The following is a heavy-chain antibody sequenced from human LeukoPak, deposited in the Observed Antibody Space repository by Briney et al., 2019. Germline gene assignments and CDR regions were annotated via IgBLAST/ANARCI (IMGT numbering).Heavy chain of an antibody. CDR1: GYTFTGYY. D-gene: IGHD5-12*01. CDR2: INPNSGGT. CDR3: ARDLDRGDSGYVFDY. J-gene: IGHJ4*02. V-gene: IGHV1-2*02. Sequence: ASVKVSCKASGYTFTGYYMHWVRQAPGQGLEWMGWINPNSGGTNYAQKCQGRVTMTRDTSISTDYMELSRLRSDDTAVYYCARDLDRGDSGYVFDYWGQGTLVTVSS.